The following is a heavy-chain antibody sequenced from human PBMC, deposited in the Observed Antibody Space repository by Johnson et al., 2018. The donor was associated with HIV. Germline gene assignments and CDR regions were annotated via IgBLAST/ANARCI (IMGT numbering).Heavy chain of an antibody. CDR1: GFTFSNAW. J-gene: IGHJ3*01. V-gene: IGHV3-30*02. Sequence: QVQLVESGGGLVKPGGSLRLSCAASGFTFSNAWMSWVRQAPGKGLEWVAFIRYDGSNKYYADSVKGRFTISRDNSKNTLYLQMNSLRAEDTAVYYCARVTPYCGVAFDFWGQGTMVTVSS. D-gene: IGHD2-21*01. CDR3: ARVTPYCGVAFDF. CDR2: IRYDGSNK.